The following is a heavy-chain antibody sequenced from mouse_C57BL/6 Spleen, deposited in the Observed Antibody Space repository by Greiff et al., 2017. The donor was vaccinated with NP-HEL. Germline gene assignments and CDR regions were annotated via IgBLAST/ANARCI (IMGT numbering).Heavy chain of an antibody. CDR2: INPYNGDT. V-gene: IGHV1-20*01. J-gene: IGHJ2*01. Sequence: VQLQQSGPELVKPGDSVKISCKASGYSFTGSFMNWVMQSHGKSLAWIGRINPYNGDTFYNQKFKGKATLTVDKSSSTAHMELRSLTSEDSAVYYCARSGDDYGRDWGQGTTLTVSS. CDR3: ARSGDDYGRD. D-gene: IGHD2-4*01. CDR1: GYSFTGSF.